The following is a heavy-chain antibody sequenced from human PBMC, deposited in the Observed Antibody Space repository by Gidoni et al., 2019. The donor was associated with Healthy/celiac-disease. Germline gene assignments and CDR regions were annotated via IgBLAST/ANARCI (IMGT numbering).Heavy chain of an antibody. J-gene: IGHJ3*02. D-gene: IGHD2-2*01. CDR3: ARDSTSCYRSVVCAFDI. V-gene: IGHV3-30-3*01. CDR1: GFTFSSYA. CDR2: ISYDGSNK. Sequence: QVQLVESGGGVVQPGRSLRLSCAASGFTFSSYAMHWVRQAPGKGLEWVAVISYDGSNKYYADSVKGRFTISSDNSKNTLYLQMNSLRAEDTAVYYCARDSTSCYRSVVCAFDIWGQGTMVTVSS.